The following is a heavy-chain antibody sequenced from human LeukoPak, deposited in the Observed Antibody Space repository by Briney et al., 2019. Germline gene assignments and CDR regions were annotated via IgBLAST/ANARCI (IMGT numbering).Heavy chain of an antibody. J-gene: IGHJ4*02. CDR1: GGSISSSSYY. D-gene: IGHD6-19*01. Sequence: PSETLSLNCTVSGGSISSSSYYWGWIRQPPGKGLEWIGSIYYSGSTYYNPSLKSRVTISVDTSKNQFSLKLSSVTAADTAVYYCARHIPVGQWLGYFDYWGQGTLVTVSS. CDR3: ARHIPVGQWLGYFDY. CDR2: IYYSGST. V-gene: IGHV4-39*01.